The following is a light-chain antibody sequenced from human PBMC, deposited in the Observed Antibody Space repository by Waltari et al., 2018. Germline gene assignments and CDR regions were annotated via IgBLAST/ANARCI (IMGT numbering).Light chain of an antibody. V-gene: IGLV2-11*01. J-gene: IGLJ1*01. CDR2: DVS. CDR3: CSFAGSYTFV. Sequence: QSALTQPRPVSGSPGQSVTISCTGTSRDVGGYHFVSWFQQHPGKVPKLLIYDVSERPSDVPDRFSGSKSANTASLTISGLQTDDEADYYCCSFAGSYTFVFGSGTRVTVL. CDR1: SRDVGGYHF.